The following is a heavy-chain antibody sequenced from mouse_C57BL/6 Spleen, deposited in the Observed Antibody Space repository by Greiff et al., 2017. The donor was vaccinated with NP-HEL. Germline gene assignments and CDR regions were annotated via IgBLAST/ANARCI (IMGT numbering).Heavy chain of an antibody. CDR1: GYTFTSYW. Sequence: QVQLQQPGAELVKPGASVKLSCKASGYTFTSYWMHWVKQRPGQGLEWIGMIHPNSGSTNYNEKFKSKATLTVDKSSSTAYMQPSSLTSEDSAVYYCARSYDGYYDYAMDDWGQGTSVTVSS. D-gene: IGHD2-3*01. CDR2: IHPNSGST. J-gene: IGHJ4*01. V-gene: IGHV1-64*01. CDR3: ARSYDGYYDYAMDD.